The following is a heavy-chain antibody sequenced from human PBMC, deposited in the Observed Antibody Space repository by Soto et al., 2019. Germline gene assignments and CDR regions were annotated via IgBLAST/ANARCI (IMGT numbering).Heavy chain of an antibody. Sequence: ASVKVSCKTSGYMFVTYGISWVRQAPGQGLEWMGWISTYNGNTKFAQKFQGRVTMSTDTSTNTAYMELRGLESDDTAVYYCARSPIWLGELIRNYFDFWGQGTLVTVSS. CDR3: ARSPIWLGELIRNYFDF. D-gene: IGHD3-10*01. CDR1: GYMFVTYG. CDR2: ISTYNGNT. V-gene: IGHV1-18*04. J-gene: IGHJ4*01.